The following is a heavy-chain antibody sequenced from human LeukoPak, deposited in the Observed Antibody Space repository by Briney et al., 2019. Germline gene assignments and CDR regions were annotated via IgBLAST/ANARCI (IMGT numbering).Heavy chain of an antibody. CDR2: ISGDGGST. CDR1: GFTFDDYA. D-gene: IGHD2-21*02. CDR3: AKDLCGGDCYIHDY. J-gene: IGHJ4*02. V-gene: IGHV3-43*02. Sequence: PGGSLRLSCAASGFTFDDYAMHWVRQAPGKGLEWVSLISGDGGSTYYADSVKGRFTISRGNSKNSLYLQMNSLRTEDTALYYCAKDLCGGDCYIHDYWGQGTLVTVSS.